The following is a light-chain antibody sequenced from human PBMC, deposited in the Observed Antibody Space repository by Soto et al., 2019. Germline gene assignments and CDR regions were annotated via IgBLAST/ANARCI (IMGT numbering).Light chain of an antibody. J-gene: IGLJ1*01. CDR3: SSYTSSSTPYV. V-gene: IGLV2-14*01. Sequence: QSALTQPASVSGSPGQSITISCTGTSSDVGGYNYVSWYQQHPGKAPKLMIYDVSNRPSGVSNRFSGSKSGNAASLTISGLQAGDEADYSCSSYTSSSTPYVFGTGTKLTVL. CDR2: DVS. CDR1: SSDVGGYNY.